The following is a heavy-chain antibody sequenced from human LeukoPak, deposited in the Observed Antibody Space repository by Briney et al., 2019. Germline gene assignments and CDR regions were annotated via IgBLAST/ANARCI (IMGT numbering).Heavy chain of an antibody. CDR1: GFTFSSYE. V-gene: IGHV3-48*03. Sequence: PGGSLRLSCAASGFTFSSYEMNWVRQAPGKGLEWVSYISGSGNTIYYADSVKGRFTISRDNGKNSLYLQMNSLRAEDTAVYYCARDSSGWPYYWFDPWGQGTLVTVSS. D-gene: IGHD6-25*01. J-gene: IGHJ5*02. CDR2: ISGSGNTI. CDR3: ARDSSGWPYYWFDP.